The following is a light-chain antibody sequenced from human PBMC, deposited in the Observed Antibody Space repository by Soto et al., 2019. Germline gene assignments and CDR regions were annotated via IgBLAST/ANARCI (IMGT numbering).Light chain of an antibody. J-gene: IGKJ1*01. CDR3: HQRQSWTRA. CDR1: QALNTR. V-gene: IGKV3-11*01. CDR2: LTS. Sequence: IVLTQSPPTLSPFTGDIITRSSRASQALNTRLAWYQNKXGQDPRXXIYLTSNRAAGVPSRFSAWGSETDFNLTISEVQTEDCAVYEGHQRQSWTRAVGQGTKVDIK.